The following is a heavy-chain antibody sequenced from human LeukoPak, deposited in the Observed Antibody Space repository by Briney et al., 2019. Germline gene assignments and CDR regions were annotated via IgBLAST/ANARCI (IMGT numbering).Heavy chain of an antibody. J-gene: IGHJ5*02. CDR1: GYTFTSYG. D-gene: IGHD6-13*01. V-gene: IGHV1-18*01. CDR3: ASTLYSESSSWYWAWFDP. CDR2: ISAYNGNT. Sequence: ASVKVSCKASGYTFTSYGISWVRQAPGQGLEWMGWISAYNGNTNYAQKLQGRVTMTTDTSTSTASMELRSLRSDDTAVYYCASTLYSESSSWYWAWFDPWGQGTLVTVSS.